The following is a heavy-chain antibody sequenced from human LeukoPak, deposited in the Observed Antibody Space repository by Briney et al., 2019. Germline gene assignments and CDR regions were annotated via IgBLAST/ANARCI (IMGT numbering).Heavy chain of an antibody. CDR2: IVPILGIA. J-gene: IGHJ4*02. Sequence: SVKVSCKASGGTFSSYAISWVRQAPGQGLEWMGRIVPILGIANYAQKFQGRVTITADKSTSTAYMELSSLRSEDTAVYYCARDPQLTGDAQPFDYWGQGTLVTVSS. D-gene: IGHD7-27*01. CDR1: GGTFSSYA. CDR3: ARDPQLTGDAQPFDY. V-gene: IGHV1-69*04.